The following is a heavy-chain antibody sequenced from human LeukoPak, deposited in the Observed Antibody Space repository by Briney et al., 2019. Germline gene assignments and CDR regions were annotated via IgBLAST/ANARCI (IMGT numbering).Heavy chain of an antibody. J-gene: IGHJ4*02. Sequence: PGGSLRLSCAASGFSFSGSAMHWVRQASGKGLEWLGRIRNRANSYATAYAASVKGRFTISRVDSKNTAYLQMNSLKTDDTAVYYCTGETWAAAGLHYLDSWGRGTLVTVSS. V-gene: IGHV3-73*01. CDR1: GFSFSGSA. CDR2: IRNRANSYAT. D-gene: IGHD6-13*01. CDR3: TGETWAAAGLHYLDS.